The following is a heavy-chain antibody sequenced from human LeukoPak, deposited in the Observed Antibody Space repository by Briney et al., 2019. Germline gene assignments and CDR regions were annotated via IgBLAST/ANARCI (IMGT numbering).Heavy chain of an antibody. J-gene: IGHJ4*02. D-gene: IGHD6-6*01. CDR2: ISNSGTTI. CDR1: GFTFSSYG. CDR3: ARGGAARPDY. V-gene: IGHV3-48*01. Sequence: GSLRLSCAASGFTFSSYGMNWVRQAPGRGLEWVSYISNSGTTIYYADSVKGRFTISRDNAKNSLYLQMNTLRAEDTAVYYCARGGAARPDYWGQGTLVTVSS.